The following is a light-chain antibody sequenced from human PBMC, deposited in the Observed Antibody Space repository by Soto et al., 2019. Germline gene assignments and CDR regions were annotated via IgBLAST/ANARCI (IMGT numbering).Light chain of an antibody. V-gene: IGKV3-20*01. J-gene: IGKJ4*01. Sequence: EIVLTQSPGTLSLSPGERATLSCRASQSVSSSYLAWYQQKPGQAPRLLIYGASSRPTGIPDRFSGSGSGKDSTLTISRLEPEEFGVYSCQQYGSSPPLSFGGGTKVEIK. CDR2: GAS. CDR3: QQYGSSPPLS. CDR1: QSVSSSY.